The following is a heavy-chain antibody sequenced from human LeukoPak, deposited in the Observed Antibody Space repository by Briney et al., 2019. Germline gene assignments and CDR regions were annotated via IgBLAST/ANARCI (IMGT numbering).Heavy chain of an antibody. Sequence: PGGSLRLSCAASGFTFSRYAMHWVRQAPGKGLEWVAVISYDGSNKYYADSVKGRLTISRDNSKNTLHLQMNSLRAEDTAVYYCARDNGVTAVAGHFDYWGQGTPVTVSS. CDR2: ISYDGSNK. J-gene: IGHJ4*02. CDR1: GFTFSRYA. V-gene: IGHV3-30-3*01. CDR3: ARDNGVTAVAGHFDY. D-gene: IGHD6-19*01.